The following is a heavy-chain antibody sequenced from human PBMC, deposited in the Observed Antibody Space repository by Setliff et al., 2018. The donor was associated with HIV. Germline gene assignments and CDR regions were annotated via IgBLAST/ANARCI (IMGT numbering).Heavy chain of an antibody. V-gene: IGHV4-39*07. D-gene: IGHD2-15*01. Sequence: SETLSLTCTVSSGSISSNSYYWGWIRQPPGKGLEWIGRIYTSGSTNYNPSLKSRVIISVDTSKNQFSLTLSSVTAVDTAVYYCARFCRGGSCPDYWGQGTLVTVSS. J-gene: IGHJ4*02. CDR2: IYTSGST. CDR1: SGSISSNSYY. CDR3: ARFCRGGSCPDY.